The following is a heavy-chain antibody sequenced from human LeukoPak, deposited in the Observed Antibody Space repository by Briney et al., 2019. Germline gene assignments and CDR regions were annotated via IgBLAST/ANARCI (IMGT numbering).Heavy chain of an antibody. Sequence: GGSLRLSCAASGFTVSNNYMSWVRRAAGKGLEWVALIYSAGGTYYADSVKGLFTISRDNSKNTLHLQMNSLRDEDTAVYYCVRNSGELGAWGQGTLVTVSS. CDR2: IYSAGGT. D-gene: IGHD2-21*01. CDR3: VRNSGELGA. CDR1: GFTVSNNY. J-gene: IGHJ5*02. V-gene: IGHV3-53*01.